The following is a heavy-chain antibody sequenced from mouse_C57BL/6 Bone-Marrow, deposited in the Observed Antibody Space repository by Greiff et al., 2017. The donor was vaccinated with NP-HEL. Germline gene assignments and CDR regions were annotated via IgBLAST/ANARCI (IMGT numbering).Heavy chain of an antibody. V-gene: IGHV5-16*01. CDR1: GFTFSDYY. CDR3: ARTNYDYDQSYYCYAMDY. Sequence: EVQLVEPEGGLVQPGSSMKLSCTASGFTFSDYYMAWVRQVPEKGLEWVANINYDGSSTYYLDSLKSRFIISRDNAKNILYLQLSSLKSEDTATYYCARTNYDYDQSYYCYAMDYWGQGTSVTVSS. J-gene: IGHJ4*01. D-gene: IGHD2-4*01. CDR2: INYDGSST.